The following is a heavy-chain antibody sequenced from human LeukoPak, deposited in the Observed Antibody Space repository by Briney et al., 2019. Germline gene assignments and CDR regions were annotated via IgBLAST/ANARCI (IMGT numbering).Heavy chain of an antibody. D-gene: IGHD6-13*01. CDR3: ARGYSSSWLGYFDY. CDR1: GFTFSSYG. J-gene: IGHJ4*02. V-gene: IGHV3-33*01. CDR2: IWNDGSIK. Sequence: GRSLRLSCAASGFTFSSYGMHWVRQAPGKGLEWVAVIWNDGSIKYNADSVKGRFTISRDTSKNTVYLQMNSLGAEDTAFYYCARGYSSSWLGYFDYWGQGTLVTVSS.